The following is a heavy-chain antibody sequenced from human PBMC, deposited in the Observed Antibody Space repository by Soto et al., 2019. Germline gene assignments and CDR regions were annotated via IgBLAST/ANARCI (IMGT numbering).Heavy chain of an antibody. V-gene: IGHV3-30*18. D-gene: IGHD3-3*01. CDR1: GFTFSSYG. Sequence: GGSLRLSCAASGFTFSSYGMHWVRQAPGKGLEWVAVISYDGSNKYYADSVKGRFTISRDNSKNTLYLQMNSLRAEDTAVYYCAKASRRWSGYLGNWFGPWGQGTLVTVSS. CDR2: ISYDGSNK. J-gene: IGHJ5*02. CDR3: AKASRRWSGYLGNWFGP.